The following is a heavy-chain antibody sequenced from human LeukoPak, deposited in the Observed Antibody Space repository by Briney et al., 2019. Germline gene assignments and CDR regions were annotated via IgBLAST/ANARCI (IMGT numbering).Heavy chain of an antibody. D-gene: IGHD3-9*01. CDR2: INPNSGGT. CDR3: ARYFATWNWFDP. J-gene: IGHJ5*02. V-gene: IGHV1-2*02. CDR1: GYTFTGYY. Sequence: ASVKVSCKASGYTFTGYYMHWVRQAPGQGLEWMGWINPNSGGTNYAQKFQGRVTMTRDTSISTAYMELSRLRSDDTAVYYCARYFATWNWFDPWGQGTLVTVSS.